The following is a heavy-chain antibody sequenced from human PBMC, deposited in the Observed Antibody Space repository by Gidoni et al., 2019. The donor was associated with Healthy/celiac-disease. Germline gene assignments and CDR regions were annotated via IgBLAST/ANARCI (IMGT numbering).Heavy chain of an antibody. CDR3: AGGRRDGYKFI. CDR2: INHSGST. D-gene: IGHD5-12*01. J-gene: IGHJ3*02. Sequence: QVQLQQWGAGLLKPSETLSLTCAVYGGSFSGYYWSWVRQPTGKGLEWIGEINHSGSTNYNPSLKSRVTISVDTSKNQFSLKLSSVTAADTAVYYCAGGRRDGYKFIWGQGTMVTVSS. V-gene: IGHV4-34*01. CDR1: GGSFSGYY.